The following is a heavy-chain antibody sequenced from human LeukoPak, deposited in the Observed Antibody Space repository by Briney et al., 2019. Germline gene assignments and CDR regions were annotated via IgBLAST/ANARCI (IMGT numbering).Heavy chain of an antibody. Sequence: GGSLRLSCTASGFSFSISWMHWVRQAPGKGLVWVSRLGHDETYTSYADSVKGRFTISRDTGKNTLYLQMNSLRAEDTAIYYCARDTSNCGGECSPIFANWGQGTLVSVSS. CDR3: ARDTSNCGGECSPIFAN. V-gene: IGHV3-74*01. CDR1: GFSFSISW. J-gene: IGHJ4*02. CDR2: LGHDETYT. D-gene: IGHD2-21*01.